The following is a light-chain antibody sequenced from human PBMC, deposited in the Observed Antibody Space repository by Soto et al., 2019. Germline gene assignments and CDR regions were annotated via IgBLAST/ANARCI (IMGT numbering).Light chain of an antibody. CDR2: EVS. CDR1: SSDVGGYNY. J-gene: IGLJ1*01. Sequence: QSVLTQPPSASGSPGQSVTISCTGTSSDVGGYNYVSWYQQYPGKAPKLMIFEVSKRPSGVPDRFSGSKSGNTASLTVSGLQTEXEAXXYCXSYAGGNEVFGTGTKVTV. V-gene: IGLV2-8*01. CDR3: XSYAGGNEV.